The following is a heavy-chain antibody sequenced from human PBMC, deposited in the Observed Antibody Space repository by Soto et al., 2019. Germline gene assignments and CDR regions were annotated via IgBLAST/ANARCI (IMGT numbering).Heavy chain of an antibody. CDR1: RYTFFTYY. J-gene: IGHJ5*02. Sequence: GAAVKVSRKGSRYTFFTYYISWVVQAPGQGREGMGWVRTYSGDRKYAQKFQGRVTMNIDKPTPPAYLELSSLRSDDTAVYYCARHHGPTTSESRFDPWGQGTPVPVSS. CDR3: ARHHGPTTSESRFDP. V-gene: IGHV1-18*01. CDR2: VRTYSGDR. D-gene: IGHD5-12*01.